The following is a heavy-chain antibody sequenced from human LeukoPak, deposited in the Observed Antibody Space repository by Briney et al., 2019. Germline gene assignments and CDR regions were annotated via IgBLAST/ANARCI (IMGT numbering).Heavy chain of an antibody. CDR3: AKGGGNSPYYYGMDV. Sequence: GGSLRLSCAASGFTVSSNYMSWVRQSPGKGLEWVSAISGSGGSTYYADSVKGRFTISRDNSKNTLYLQMNSLRAEDTAVYYCAKGGGNSPYYYGMDVWGQGTTVTVSS. D-gene: IGHD4-23*01. CDR2: ISGSGGST. J-gene: IGHJ6*02. V-gene: IGHV3-23*01. CDR1: GFTVSSNY.